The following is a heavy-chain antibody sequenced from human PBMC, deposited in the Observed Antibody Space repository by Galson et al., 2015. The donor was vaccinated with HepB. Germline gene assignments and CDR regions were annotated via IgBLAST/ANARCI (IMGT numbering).Heavy chain of an antibody. J-gene: IGHJ4*02. D-gene: IGHD3-9*01. Sequence: SLRLSCAASGFTFGDYAMSWFRQAPGKGLEWVGFIRSKAYGGTTEYAASVKGRFTISRDDSKSIAYLQMNSLKTEDTAVYYCTSPGEYFDWLLPLDYWGQGTLVTVSS. CDR2: IRSKAYGGTT. CDR3: TSPGEYFDWLLPLDY. CDR1: GFTFGDYA. V-gene: IGHV3-49*03.